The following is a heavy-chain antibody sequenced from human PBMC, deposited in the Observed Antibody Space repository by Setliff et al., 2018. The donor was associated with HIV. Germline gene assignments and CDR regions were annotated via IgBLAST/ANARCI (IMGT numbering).Heavy chain of an antibody. V-gene: IGHV1-18*04. CDR3: TRDRVAGPYYYGMDV. J-gene: IGHJ6*02. CDR1: GYTFINFD. Sequence: RASVKVSCKASGYTFINFDITWVRQAPGQGLEWMGWISANYAKTDYSQKFQGRVTMTTDTSTSTAYMELRSLTSDDTAMYYCTRDRVAGPYYYGMDVWGQGTTVTVS. D-gene: IGHD2-15*01. CDR2: ISANYAKT.